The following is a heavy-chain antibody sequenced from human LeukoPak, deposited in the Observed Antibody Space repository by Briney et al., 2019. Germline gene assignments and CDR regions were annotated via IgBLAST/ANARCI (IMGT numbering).Heavy chain of an antibody. V-gene: IGHV3-13*01. CDR1: GFTFKDYD. D-gene: IGHD6-19*01. CDR3: VRQPDSGRYGFDH. CDR2: IGSGGYT. J-gene: IGHJ4*02. Sequence: GGSLRLSCVVSGFTFKDYDIHWVRQTTGNGLEWVSPIGSGGYTYYADSVRGRFTISREDAETSLSLQMNNLRAEDTAVYYCVRQPDSGRYGFDHWGQGTLVTVSS.